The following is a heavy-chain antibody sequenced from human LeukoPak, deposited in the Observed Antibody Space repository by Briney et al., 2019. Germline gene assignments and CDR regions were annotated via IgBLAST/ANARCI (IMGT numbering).Heavy chain of an antibody. D-gene: IGHD7-27*01. CDR3: ATPLGNVGAFDI. V-gene: IGHV3-20*04. CDR2: INWNGGST. CDR1: GFTFDDYD. J-gene: IGHJ3*02. Sequence: GGSLRLSCAASGFTFDDYDMNWVRQAPGKGREWASGINWNGGSTGYADSVKGRFTISRDNAKNSLYLQMNNLRAEDTALYYCATPLGNVGAFDIWGQGTMVTVSS.